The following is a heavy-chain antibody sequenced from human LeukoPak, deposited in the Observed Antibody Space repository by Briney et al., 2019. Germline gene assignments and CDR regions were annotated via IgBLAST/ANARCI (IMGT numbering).Heavy chain of an antibody. J-gene: IGHJ4*02. D-gene: IGHD7-27*01. CDR3: ARDRAWGSYDC. Sequence: RSGGSLRLSCEASGFTFSNFALSWVRQAPGKGLEWVSAINRDSSNTYYSDSVKGRFTISRDNSKNTLYLQMHTLRAEDTAIYFCARDRAWGSYDCWGQGTLVIVSS. V-gene: IGHV3-23*05. CDR2: INRDSSNT. CDR1: GFTFSNFA.